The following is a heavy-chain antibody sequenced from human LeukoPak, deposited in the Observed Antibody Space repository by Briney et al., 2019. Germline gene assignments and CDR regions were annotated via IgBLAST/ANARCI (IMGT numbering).Heavy chain of an antibody. CDR2: IIPIFGST. CDR1: GGTFSNSA. J-gene: IGHJ3*02. V-gene: IGHV1-69*13. Sequence: GASVKVSCKASGGTFSNSALSWVRQAPGQGLEWMGGIIPIFGSTDYAQNFQGRITITADESTSAAYMELSSLRSEDTAFYYCAMHHHSGGAFDIWGQGTMVTVS. CDR3: AMHHHSGGAFDI. D-gene: IGHD5-12*01.